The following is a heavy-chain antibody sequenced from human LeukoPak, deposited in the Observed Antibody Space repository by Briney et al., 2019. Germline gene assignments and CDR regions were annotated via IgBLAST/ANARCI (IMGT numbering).Heavy chain of an antibody. D-gene: IGHD3-3*01. V-gene: IGHV1-2*02. CDR1: AYTFTGYY. CDR3: ARDSWERITIFGVTDDAFDI. Sequence: GASVKVSCKASAYTFTGYYMHWVRQAPGQGLEWMGWIYPNSGGTNYAQKFQGRVTMTRDTSISTAYMELSRLRSDDTAVYYCARDSWERITIFGVTDDAFDIWGQGTMVTVSS. J-gene: IGHJ3*02. CDR2: IYPNSGGT.